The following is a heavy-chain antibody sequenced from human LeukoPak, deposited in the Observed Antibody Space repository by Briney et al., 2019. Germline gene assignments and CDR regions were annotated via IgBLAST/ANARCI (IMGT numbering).Heavy chain of an antibody. Sequence: GASVKVSCKASGYTFTSYAMNWVRQAPGQGLEWMGGFDPEDGETIYAQKFQGRVTMTEDTSTDTAYMELSSLRSEDTAVYYCATAKYRSGWYGALDIWGQGTMVTVSS. V-gene: IGHV1-24*01. CDR2: FDPEDGET. CDR1: GYTFTSYA. CDR3: ATAKYRSGWYGALDI. J-gene: IGHJ3*02. D-gene: IGHD6-19*01.